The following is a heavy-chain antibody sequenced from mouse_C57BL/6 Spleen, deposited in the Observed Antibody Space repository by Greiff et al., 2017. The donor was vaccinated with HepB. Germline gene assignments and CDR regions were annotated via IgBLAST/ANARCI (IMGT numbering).Heavy chain of an antibody. D-gene: IGHD1-1*01. CDR1: GYTFTGYW. J-gene: IGHJ3*01. Sequence: QVQLKQSGAELMKPGASVKLSCKATGYTFTGYWIDWVKQRPGHGLEWIGEILPGSGSTNYNEKFKGKATFTADTSSNTADMQLSSLTTEDSSIYYWARNCGKGFAYGGQRTLVTVSA. CDR3: ARNCGKGFAY. CDR2: ILPGSGST. V-gene: IGHV1-9*01.